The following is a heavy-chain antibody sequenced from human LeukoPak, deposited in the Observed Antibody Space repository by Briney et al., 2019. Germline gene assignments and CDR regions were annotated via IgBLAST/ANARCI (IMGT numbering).Heavy chain of an antibody. J-gene: IGHJ4*02. CDR3: ARGADTASSSSSDFDY. CDR2: INHSGST. V-gene: IGHV4-34*01. Sequence: ASETLSLTCAVYGGSFSGYYWSWIRQPPGKGLEWIWEINHSGSTNYNPSLKSRVTISVDTSKNQFSLKLSSVTAADTAVYYCARGADTASSSSSDFDYWGQGTLVTVSS. D-gene: IGHD6-6*01. CDR1: GGSFSGYY.